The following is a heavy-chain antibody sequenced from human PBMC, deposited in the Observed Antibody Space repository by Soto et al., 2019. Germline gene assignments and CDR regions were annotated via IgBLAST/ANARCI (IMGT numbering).Heavy chain of an antibody. CDR1: GGSFSGYY. J-gene: IGHJ4*02. Sequence: PSETLSLTCAVYGGSFSGYYWSWIRQPPGKGLEWIGEINHSGSTNYNPSLKSRVTISVDTSKNQFSLKLSSVTAADTAVYYCARCSSGWYPNYWGQGTLVTVSS. V-gene: IGHV4-34*01. D-gene: IGHD6-19*01. CDR2: INHSGST. CDR3: ARCSSGWYPNY.